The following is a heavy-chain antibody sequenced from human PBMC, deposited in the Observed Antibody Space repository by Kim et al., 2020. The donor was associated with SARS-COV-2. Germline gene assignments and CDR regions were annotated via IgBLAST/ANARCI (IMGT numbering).Heavy chain of an antibody. CDR2: ISGSGGST. J-gene: IGHJ4*02. V-gene: IGHV3-23*01. CDR1: GFTFSSYA. CDR3: AKVYYYGSGRPIAVAGAFDY. D-gene: IGHD3-10*01. Sequence: GGSLRLSCAASGFTFSSYAMSWVRQAPGKGLEWVSAISGSGGSTYYADSVKGRFTISRDNSKNTLYLQMNSLRAEDTAVYYCAKVYYYGSGRPIAVAGAFDYWGQGTLVTVSS.